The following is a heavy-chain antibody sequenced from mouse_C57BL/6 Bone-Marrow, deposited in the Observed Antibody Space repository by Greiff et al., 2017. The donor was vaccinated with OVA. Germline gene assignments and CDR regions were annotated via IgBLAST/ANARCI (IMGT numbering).Heavy chain of an antibody. CDR2: IWSGGST. Sequence: VMLVESGPGLVQPSQSLSITCTVSGFSLTSYGVHWVRQSPGKGLEWLGVIWSGGSTDYNAAFISRLSISKDNSKSQVFFKMNSLQADDTAIYYCARNEGDYYGYAMDYWGQGTSVTVSS. V-gene: IGHV2-2*01. J-gene: IGHJ4*01. D-gene: IGHD1-1*02. CDR1: GFSLTSYG. CDR3: ARNEGDYYGYAMDY.